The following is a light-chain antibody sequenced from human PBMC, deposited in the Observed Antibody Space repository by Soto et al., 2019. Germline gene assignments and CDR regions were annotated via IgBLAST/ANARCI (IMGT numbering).Light chain of an antibody. CDR2: KAT. Sequence: DIQLTQSPSTLSGSLGERVIITCRASQTISSWLAWYQQKPGKAPKLLVYKATILQSGVPSRFSGSGSGTEFTLAISNLQPDDFATYYCQQYETFSPWTFGQGTKVDIK. V-gene: IGKV1-5*03. CDR3: QQYETFSPWT. J-gene: IGKJ1*01. CDR1: QTISSW.